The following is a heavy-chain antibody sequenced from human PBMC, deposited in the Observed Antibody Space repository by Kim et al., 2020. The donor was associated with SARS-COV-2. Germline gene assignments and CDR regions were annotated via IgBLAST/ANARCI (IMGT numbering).Heavy chain of an antibody. CDR1: GGSISSGGYY. V-gene: IGHV4-31*03. J-gene: IGHJ5*02. D-gene: IGHD2-2*01. CDR2: TYYSGST. Sequence: SETLSLTCTVSGGSISSGGYYWSWIRQYPGKGLEWIGYTYYSGSTYYNPSLRSRVSISVDTSKNQFSLKLNSVTAAETAVYYCARYCSSTSCRWFDPWG. CDR3: ARYCSSTSCRWFDP.